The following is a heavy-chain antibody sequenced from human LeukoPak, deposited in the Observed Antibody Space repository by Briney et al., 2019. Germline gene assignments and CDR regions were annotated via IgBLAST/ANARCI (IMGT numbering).Heavy chain of an antibody. CDR1: GGSISSGNYY. Sequence: PSETLSLTCTVSGGSISSGNYYWSWIRQPAGKGLEWIGRIYTSGSTNYNPSLESRVTISVDTSKNQFSLNLSSVTAADTAVYYCATTAGDWGSSYEGYWGQGTLVTVSS. V-gene: IGHV4-61*02. CDR2: IYTSGST. D-gene: IGHD2-21*02. J-gene: IGHJ4*02. CDR3: ATTAGDWGSSYEGY.